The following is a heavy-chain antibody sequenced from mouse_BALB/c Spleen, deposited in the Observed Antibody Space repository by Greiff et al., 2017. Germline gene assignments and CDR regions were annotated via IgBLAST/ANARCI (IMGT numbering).Heavy chain of an antibody. CDR1: GYTFTSYW. CDR3: ARGAYYSNPYYFDY. CDR2: INPSNGRT. J-gene: IGHJ2*01. D-gene: IGHD2-5*01. Sequence: VKLQQPGAELVKPGASVKLSCKASGYTFTSYWMHWVKQRPGQGLEWIGEINPSNGRTNYNEKFKSKATLTVDKSSSTAYMQLSSLTSEDSAVYDCARGAYYSNPYYFDYWGQGTTLTVAA. V-gene: IGHV1S81*02.